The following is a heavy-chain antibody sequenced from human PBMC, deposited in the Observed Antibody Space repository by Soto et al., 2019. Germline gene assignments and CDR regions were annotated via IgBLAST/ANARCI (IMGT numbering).Heavy chain of an antibody. V-gene: IGHV1-69*01. Sequence: QVQLVQSGAEVRKPGSSVKVSCKASGDTFSTYAISWVRQAPGQGLEWMGGIIPIFGSATYAQRFQGRVTITADESTSTVSLEVSSLTSGDTAVYYCAKKKGRSRPHYYNAMDVWGQGTTVTVSS. J-gene: IGHJ6*02. CDR3: AKKKGRSRPHYYNAMDV. CDR1: GDTFSTYA. D-gene: IGHD1-1*01. CDR2: IIPIFGSA.